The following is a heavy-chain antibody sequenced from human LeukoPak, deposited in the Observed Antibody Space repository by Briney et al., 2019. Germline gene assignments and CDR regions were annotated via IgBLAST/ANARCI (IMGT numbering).Heavy chain of an antibody. CDR1: GFTFSNYA. J-gene: IGHJ5*02. CDR2: ISGSGAKT. CDR3: SKDPVPHGNGLYWFDP. D-gene: IGHD1-14*01. V-gene: IGHV3-23*01. Sequence: GGSLRLSCAASGFTFSNYAVSGVRQAPGKGLEWVSGISGSGAKTYYADSVKGRFTISRDNSRNTLYIQMNSLRVEDTAVYYCSKDPVPHGNGLYWFDPWGQGTLVTVSS.